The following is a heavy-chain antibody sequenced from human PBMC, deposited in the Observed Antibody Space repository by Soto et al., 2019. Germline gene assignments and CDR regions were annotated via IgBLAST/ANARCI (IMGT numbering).Heavy chain of an antibody. CDR3: ARDKNGLYYYDYKDV. Sequence: GGSLRLSCAASGFTFSSYWKHWVRQAPGKGLVWVSRINSDGSSTSYADSVKGRFTISRDNAKNKLNLQMNSLRAEDTAVYYFARDKNGLYYYDYKDVWGKGTTVTVSS. CDR1: GFTFSSYW. J-gene: IGHJ6*03. D-gene: IGHD1-1*01. V-gene: IGHV3-74*01. CDR2: INSDGSST.